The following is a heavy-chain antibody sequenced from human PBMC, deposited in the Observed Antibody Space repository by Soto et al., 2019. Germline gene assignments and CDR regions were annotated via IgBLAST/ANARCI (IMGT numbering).Heavy chain of an antibody. Sequence: QVQLQESGPGLVKPSGTLSLTCAVSGGSIRSNNWWSWVRQPPGKGLEWIGEIFHSGSTNYNPSLKTRVTISVDKSKNQFALKLISVTAADTAVYYCARVFSGSYSDYWGQGTLVTVSS. J-gene: IGHJ4*02. CDR3: ARVFSGSYSDY. D-gene: IGHD1-26*01. V-gene: IGHV4-4*02. CDR1: GGSIRSNNW. CDR2: IFHSGST.